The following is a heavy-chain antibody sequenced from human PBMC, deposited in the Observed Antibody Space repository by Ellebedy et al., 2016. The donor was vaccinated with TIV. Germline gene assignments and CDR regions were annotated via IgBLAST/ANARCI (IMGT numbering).Heavy chain of an antibody. CDR1: GGSISDYY. CDR3: ARGGASSKYFDY. D-gene: IGHD1-26*01. V-gene: IGHV4-59*01. Sequence: MPSETLSLTCTVSGGSISDYYWSWIRQPPGKGLEWIGFIYYTGSINYNPSLKSRVTISVETSNNQFSLKLSSVTAADTAIYYCARGGASSKYFDYWGQGTLVTVSS. J-gene: IGHJ4*02. CDR2: IYYTGSI.